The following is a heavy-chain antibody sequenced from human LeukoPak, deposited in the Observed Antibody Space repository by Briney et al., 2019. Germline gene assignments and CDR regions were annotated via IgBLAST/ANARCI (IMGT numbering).Heavy chain of an antibody. CDR3: ARALTDY. CDR2: INTGGTTI. CDR1: GFTFSDYY. J-gene: IGHJ4*02. Sequence: GGSLRLSCAASGFTFSDYYMNWIRQAARKGLEWISYINTGGTTIYYADSVKGRFTISRDDAKNSLYLQMNSLRVEDTALYYCARALTDYWGQGTLVTVSS. V-gene: IGHV3-11*01.